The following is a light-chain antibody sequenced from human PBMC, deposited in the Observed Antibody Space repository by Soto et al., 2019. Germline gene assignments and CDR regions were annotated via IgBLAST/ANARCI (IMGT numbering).Light chain of an antibody. J-gene: IGKJ1*01. CDR2: AAS. CDR1: QSISSY. V-gene: IGKV1-39*01. CDR3: QQSYSTPRT. Sequence: DIQMTQSPSSLSASVGDRVTITCRASQSISSYLNWYQQKPGKAPKLLIYAASSLQSGVPSRFSGSGSRTDFTLTISILQPEDFATYYCQQSYSTPRTFGQGTKVEIK.